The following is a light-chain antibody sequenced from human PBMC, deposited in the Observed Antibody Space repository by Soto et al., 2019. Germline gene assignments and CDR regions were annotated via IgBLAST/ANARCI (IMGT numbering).Light chain of an antibody. J-gene: IGKJ1*01. CDR1: QGSRND. Sequence: DIQMTQSPSSLSASVGDRVTITCRASQGSRNDVAWYQQKPGKAPKRLIYAVSSLQSGVPSRFSGSGSVTEFTLTISRRQPGDFATDYCLHHDSYPQTFGQGTRVEIK. V-gene: IGKV1-17*01. CDR2: AVS. CDR3: LHHDSYPQT.